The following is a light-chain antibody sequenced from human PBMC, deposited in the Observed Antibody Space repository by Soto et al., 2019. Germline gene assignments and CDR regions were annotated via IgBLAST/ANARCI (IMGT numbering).Light chain of an antibody. J-gene: IGKJ5*01. V-gene: IGKV3-15*01. CDR1: QSARSS. CDR3: PHYNIWPPT. CDR2: DVS. Sequence: IVMKHSPAKMSASPGETATPPCRASQSARSSLGWYQQKPGQPPSLLIYDVSIRATGIPARFNGSGSGTEFTLTISCLQSEDFAVYYCPHYNIWPPTFGQRTRLAIK.